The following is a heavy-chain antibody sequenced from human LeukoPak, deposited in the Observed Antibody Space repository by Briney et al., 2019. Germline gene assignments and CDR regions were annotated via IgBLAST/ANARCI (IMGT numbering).Heavy chain of an antibody. CDR2: VSGSGDKT. Sequence: GGSLRLSCAASGFSFSTYAMSWVRQAPGKGLEWVSSVSGSGDKTYSADSVKGRFTISRDNSKNTLYLQINSLRAEDTAVYYCARVRVSSYYGMDIWGQGTTVTVSS. CDR3: ARVRVSSYYGMDI. J-gene: IGHJ6*02. V-gene: IGHV3-23*01. D-gene: IGHD2/OR15-2a*01. CDR1: GFSFSTYA.